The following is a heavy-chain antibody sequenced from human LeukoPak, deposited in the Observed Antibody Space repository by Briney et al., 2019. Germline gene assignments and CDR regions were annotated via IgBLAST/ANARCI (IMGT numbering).Heavy chain of an antibody. CDR2: INHSGST. D-gene: IGHD5-12*01. CDR3: ARGSAWLRLRGFDY. J-gene: IGHJ4*02. V-gene: IGHV4-34*01. Sequence: SETLPLTCAVYGGSFSGYYWSWIRQPPGKGLEWIGEINHSGSTNYNPSLKSRVTISVDTSKNQFSLKLSSVTAADTAVYYCARGSAWLRLRGFDYWGQGTLVTVSS. CDR1: GGSFSGYY.